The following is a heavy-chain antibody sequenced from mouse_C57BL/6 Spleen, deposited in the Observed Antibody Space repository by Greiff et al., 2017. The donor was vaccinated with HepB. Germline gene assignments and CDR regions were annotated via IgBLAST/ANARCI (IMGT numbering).Heavy chain of an antibody. CDR2: ISSGGSYT. Sequence: DVMLVESGGDLVKPGGSLKLSCAASGFTFSSYGMSWVRQTPDKRLEWVATISSGGSYTYYPDSVKGRFTISRDNAKNTLYLQMSSLKSEDTAMYYCASIGYAMDYWGQGTSVTVSS. D-gene: IGHD2-14*01. CDR3: ASIGYAMDY. V-gene: IGHV5-6*02. J-gene: IGHJ4*01. CDR1: GFTFSSYG.